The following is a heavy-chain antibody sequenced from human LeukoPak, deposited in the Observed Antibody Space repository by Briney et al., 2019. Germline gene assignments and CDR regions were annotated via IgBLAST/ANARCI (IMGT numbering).Heavy chain of an antibody. V-gene: IGHV3-30*02. D-gene: IGHD6-13*01. CDR3: AKTPPNRMAAAGPFDY. CDR2: IRYDGSNK. J-gene: IGHJ4*02. Sequence: GGSLRLSCAASGFTFSSYGMHWVRQAPGKGLEWVAFIRYDGSNKYYADSVKGRFTISRDNSKNTLYLQMNSLRAEDTAVYYCAKTPPNRMAAAGPFDYWGQGTLVTVSS. CDR1: GFTFSSYG.